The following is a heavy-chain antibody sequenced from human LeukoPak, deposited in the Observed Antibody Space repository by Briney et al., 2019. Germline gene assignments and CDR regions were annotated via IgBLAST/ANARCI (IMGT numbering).Heavy chain of an antibody. D-gene: IGHD5/OR15-5a*01. CDR1: GRSISSGGHY. V-gene: IGHV4-31*03. Sequence: AQTLSLTCTVSGRSISSGGHYWSWIRQHPAKGLGWIGYIYYSGSAYYNPSLESRVTISIDTSKNQFSLKLTSVTAADTAVYFCARGTLRLFDYWGQGTLVTVSS. CDR2: IYYSGSA. CDR3: ARGTLRLFDY. J-gene: IGHJ4*02.